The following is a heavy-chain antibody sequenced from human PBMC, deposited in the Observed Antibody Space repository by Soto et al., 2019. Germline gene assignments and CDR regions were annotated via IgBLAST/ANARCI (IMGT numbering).Heavy chain of an antibody. CDR2: IYYSGST. J-gene: IGHJ4*02. D-gene: IGHD1-26*01. V-gene: IGHV4-30-4*01. CDR1: GGSISSGDYY. CDR3: ARGLGILYFDY. Sequence: SETLSLTCTVSGGSISSGDYYGWWIRQPPGKRLEWIGYIYYSGSTYYNPSLKSRVTISVDTSKNLFSLKLSSVAAADTAVYYCARGLGILYFDYWGQGTLGTGSS.